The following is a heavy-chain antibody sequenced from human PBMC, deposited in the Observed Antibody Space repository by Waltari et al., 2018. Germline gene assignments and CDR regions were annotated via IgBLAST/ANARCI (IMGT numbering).Heavy chain of an antibody. CDR2: IKQDGSEK. CDR3: ARSRGLRWPFDY. V-gene: IGHV3-7*01. J-gene: IGHJ4*02. D-gene: IGHD4-17*01. CDR1: GFAFSTYW. Sequence: EVQLVESGGGLVQPGGSLRLSCAASGFAFSTYWMTWVRQAPGRGLEWVANIKQDGSEKYYVDSVKGRFAISRDNAKNSLYLRMNTLRADDTAVYYCARSRGLRWPFDYWGQGTLVTVSS.